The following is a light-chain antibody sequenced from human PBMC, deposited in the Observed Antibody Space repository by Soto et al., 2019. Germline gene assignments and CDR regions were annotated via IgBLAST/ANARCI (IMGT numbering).Light chain of an antibody. CDR2: AAS. V-gene: IGKV1-5*01. CDR3: QQYNSYSGT. J-gene: IGKJ1*01. CDR1: QSISSW. Sequence: KIYQSASTLSASVGDRVTITCRASQSISSWLAWYQQKPGKAPKLLIYAASTLQSGVPSRFSGSGSGTEFTLTISSLQPDDFATYYCQQYNSYSGTFGQGTKVDI.